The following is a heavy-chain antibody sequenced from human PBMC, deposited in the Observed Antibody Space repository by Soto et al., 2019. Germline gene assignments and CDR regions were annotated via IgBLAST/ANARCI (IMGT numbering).Heavy chain of an antibody. V-gene: IGHV1-69*13. CDR2: IIPILGTI. CDR1: GGTFSNHA. CDR3: ARPKTYYYDSDTYYLNGFDY. Sequence: GPPVKVSCKASGGTFSNHAISWVRQAPGQGLEWMGVIIPILGTIKYAQKFQGRVRITADESTSTAYMDLSSLTFEDTAVYYCARPKTYYYDSDTYYLNGFDYWGQGTRVTVSS. J-gene: IGHJ4*02. D-gene: IGHD3-22*01.